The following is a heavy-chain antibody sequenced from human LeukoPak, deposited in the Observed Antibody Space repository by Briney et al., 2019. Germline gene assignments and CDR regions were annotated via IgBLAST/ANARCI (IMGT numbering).Heavy chain of an antibody. J-gene: IGHJ6*02. Sequence: ASVKVSCKASGYTFTGYYMHWVRQARGQGLEWMGGINPNSGGTNYAQKFQGRVTMTRDTSISTAYMELSRLRSDDTAVYYCARGGEYCSSTSCYRDYYYYYGMGVWGQGTTVTVSS. CDR2: INPNSGGT. CDR3: ARGGEYCSSTSCYRDYYYYYGMGV. V-gene: IGHV1-2*02. D-gene: IGHD2-2*01. CDR1: GYTFTGYY.